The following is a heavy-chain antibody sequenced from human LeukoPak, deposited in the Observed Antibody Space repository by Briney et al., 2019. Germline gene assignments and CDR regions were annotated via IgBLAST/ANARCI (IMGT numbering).Heavy chain of an antibody. CDR3: AKYYYDSYEGYYFDY. CDR2: INPNSGGT. V-gene: IGHV1-2*02. J-gene: IGHJ4*02. Sequence: ASVKVSCKASGYXFTGSYIHWVRQAPGQGLEWMGWINPNSGGTNYAQKFQGRVTMTRDTSISTAYMELSRLKSDDTAFYYCAKYYYDSYEGYYFDYWGQGTLVTVSS. D-gene: IGHD3-22*01. CDR1: GYXFTGSY.